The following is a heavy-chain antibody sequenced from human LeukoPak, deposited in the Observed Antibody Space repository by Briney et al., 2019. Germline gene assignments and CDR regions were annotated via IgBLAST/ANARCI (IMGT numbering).Heavy chain of an antibody. D-gene: IGHD3-10*02. CDR1: GFTFSSYE. J-gene: IGHJ6*04. CDR3: AELGITMIGGV. V-gene: IGHV3-48*03. CDR2: ISSSGSTI. Sequence: GGSLRLSCAASGFTFSSYEMNWVRQAPGKGLEWVSYISSSGSTIYYADSVKGRFTISGDNAKNSLYLQMNSLRAEDTAVYYSAELGITMIGGVWGKGTTVTISS.